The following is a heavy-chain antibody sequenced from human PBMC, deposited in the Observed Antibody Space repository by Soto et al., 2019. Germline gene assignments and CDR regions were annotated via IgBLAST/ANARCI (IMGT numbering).Heavy chain of an antibody. CDR2: MNPNSGNT. CDR3: AREREMVGFDP. J-gene: IGHJ5*02. D-gene: IGHD2-15*01. CDR1: GYTFTSYH. Sequence: QVQLVQSGAEVKKPGASVKVSCKASGYTFTSYHINWGRQATGQGHEWMGWMNPNSGNTGYAQKFQVRVTMTRNTSESTAYMERSSLRSEDTAVYYCAREREMVGFDPWGQGTLVTVSS. V-gene: IGHV1-8*01.